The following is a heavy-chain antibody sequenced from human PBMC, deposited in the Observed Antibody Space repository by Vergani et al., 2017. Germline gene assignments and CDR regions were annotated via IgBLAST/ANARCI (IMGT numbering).Heavy chain of an antibody. CDR2: IYYSGST. Sequence: QVQLQQWGAGLVKPSETLSLTCTVSGGSISSSSYYWGWIRQPPGKGLEWIGSIYYSGSTYYNPSLKSRVTISVDTSKNQFSLKLSSVTAADTAVYYCARRPYNWNYVDYWGQGTLVTVSS. D-gene: IGHD1-20*01. CDR1: GGSISSSSYY. CDR3: ARRPYNWNYVDY. V-gene: IGHV4-39*01. J-gene: IGHJ4*02.